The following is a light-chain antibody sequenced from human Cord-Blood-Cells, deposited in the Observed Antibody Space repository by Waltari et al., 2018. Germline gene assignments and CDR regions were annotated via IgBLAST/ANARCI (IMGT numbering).Light chain of an antibody. J-gene: IGLJ1*01. CDR3: SSFRV. CDR2: ELS. Sequence: QSALTQPPSASGSPGQSVTISCTGTSSDVGGYNYVSWYQQHPGKAPKLMIYELSKRPSGVPDRFSGSKSGNTASLTVSGLQAEDEADYYCSSFRVFGTGTKVTVL. V-gene: IGLV2-8*01. CDR1: SSDVGGYNY.